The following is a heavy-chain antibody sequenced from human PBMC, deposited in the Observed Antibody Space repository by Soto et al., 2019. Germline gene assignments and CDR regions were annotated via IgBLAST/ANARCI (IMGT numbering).Heavy chain of an antibody. V-gene: IGHV4-30-4*01. CDR2: IYYSGST. CDR1: GGSISSGDYY. Sequence: QVQLQESGPGLVKPSQTLSLTCTVSGGSISSGDYYWSWIRQPPGKGLEWIGYIYYSGSTYYNPSLKSRVTISVATSKNQFSVKLSSVTAADTAVYYCARGGGYGNYASLFDYWGQGTLVTVSS. J-gene: IGHJ4*02. D-gene: IGHD4-17*01. CDR3: ARGGGYGNYASLFDY.